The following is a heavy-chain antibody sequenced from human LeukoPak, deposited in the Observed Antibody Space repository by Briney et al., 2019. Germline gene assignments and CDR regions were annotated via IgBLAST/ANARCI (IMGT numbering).Heavy chain of an antibody. CDR1: GGSISSYY. CDR3: ARDFRSADILTGVFDY. CDR2: IYQSGST. J-gene: IGHJ4*02. D-gene: IGHD3-9*01. Sequence: SETLSLTCTVSGGSISSYYWSWIRQHPGKGLEWIGSIYQSGSTYYNPSLKSRVTISVDTSRNQFSLKLSSVTAPDTAVYYCARDFRSADILTGVFDYWGQGTLVTVSS. V-gene: IGHV4-4*08.